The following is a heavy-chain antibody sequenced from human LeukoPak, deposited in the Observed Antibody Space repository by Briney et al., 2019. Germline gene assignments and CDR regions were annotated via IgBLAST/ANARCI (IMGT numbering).Heavy chain of an antibody. CDR1: GFTFSSYA. V-gene: IGHV3-23*01. D-gene: IGHD5-18*01. CDR2: ISGSGGST. J-gene: IGHJ5*02. Sequence: PGGSLRLSCAASGFTFSSYAMSWVRQAPGKGLEWVSAISGSGGSTYYADSVKGRFTISRDNSMDTLYLQMNSLRAEDTAVYYCAKDLATGGYTYGSWGQGTLVTVSS. CDR3: AKDLATGGYTYGS.